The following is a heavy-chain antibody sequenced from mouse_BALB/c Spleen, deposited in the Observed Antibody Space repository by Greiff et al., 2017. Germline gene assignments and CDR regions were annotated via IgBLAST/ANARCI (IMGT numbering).Heavy chain of an antibody. J-gene: IGHJ4*01. V-gene: IGHV1-39*01. CDR3: ASAGYRYEDYAMDY. CDR1: GYSFTGYN. CDR2: IDPYYGGT. Sequence: VHVKQSGPELEKPGASVKISCKASGYSFTGYNMNWVKQSNGKSLEWIGNIDPYYGGTSYNQKFKGKATLTVDKSSSTAYMQLKSLTSEDSAVYYCASAGYRYEDYAMDYWGQGTSVTVSS. D-gene: IGHD2-14*01.